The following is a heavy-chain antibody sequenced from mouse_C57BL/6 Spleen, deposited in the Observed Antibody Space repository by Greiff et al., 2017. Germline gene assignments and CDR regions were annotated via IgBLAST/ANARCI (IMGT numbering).Heavy chain of an antibody. J-gene: IGHJ2*01. CDR1: GYTFTDYN. CDR3: ASIDCGYGFDY. CDR2: INPNNGGT. Sequence: VQLQQSGPELVKPGASVKMSCKASGYTFTDYNMNWVKQSHGKSLEWIGHINPNNGGTSYNQKFKGKATLTVNKSSSTAYMELRSLTSEDSAVYYCASIDCGYGFDYWGQGTTLTGSA. V-gene: IGHV1-22*01. D-gene: IGHD2-2*01.